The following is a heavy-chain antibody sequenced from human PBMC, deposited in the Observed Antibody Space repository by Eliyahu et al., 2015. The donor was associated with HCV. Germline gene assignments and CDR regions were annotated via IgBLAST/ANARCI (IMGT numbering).Heavy chain of an antibody. D-gene: IGHD3-9*01. J-gene: IGHJ4*02. CDR1: GGTFSSYA. CDR3: ARSQLRYFDWLSIGSADY. CDR2: IIPIFGTA. Sequence: QVQLVQSGAEVKKPGSSVKVSCKASGGTFSSYAISWVRQPGQGLEWMGGIIPIFGTANYAQKFQGRVTITADKSTSTAYMELSSLRSEDTAVYYCARSQLRYFDWLSIGSADYWGQGTLVTVSS. V-gene: IGHV1-69*06.